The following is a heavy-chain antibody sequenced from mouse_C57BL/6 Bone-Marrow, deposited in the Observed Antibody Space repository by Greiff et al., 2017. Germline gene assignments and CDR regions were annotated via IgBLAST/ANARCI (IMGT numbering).Heavy chain of an antibody. CDR1: GFSFNTYA. V-gene: IGHV10-1*01. J-gene: IGHJ1*03. CDR2: IRSKSNNYAT. CDR3: VRQGSYPWYFDV. D-gene: IGHD1-1*01. Sequence: DVQLVESGGGLVQPKGSLKLSCAASGFSFNTYAMNWVRQAPGKGLEWVARIRSKSNNYATYYADSVKDRFTISRDDSESMLYLQMNNLKTEDTAMYYCVRQGSYPWYFDVWGTGTTVTVSS.